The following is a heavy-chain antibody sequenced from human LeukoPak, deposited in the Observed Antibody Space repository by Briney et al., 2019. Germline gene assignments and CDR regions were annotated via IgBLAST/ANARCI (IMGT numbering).Heavy chain of an antibody. CDR1: GFTFSSYA. D-gene: IGHD3-10*01. J-gene: IGHJ6*02. CDR2: ISGSGDNT. CDR3: AKRNPGYYGMDV. V-gene: IGHV3-23*01. Sequence: GGSLRLSCAASGFTFSSYAMSWVRQAPGKGLEWVSGISGSGDNTYYADSVKGRFTISRNNSKNTLYLQMNSLRAEDTAAYYCAKRNPGYYGMDVWGQGTTVTVSS.